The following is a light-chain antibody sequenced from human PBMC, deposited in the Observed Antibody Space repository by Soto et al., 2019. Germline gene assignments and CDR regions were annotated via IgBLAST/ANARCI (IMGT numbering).Light chain of an antibody. CDR2: GSS. J-gene: IGKJ2*01. V-gene: IGKV3-20*01. CDR3: HQYGSTPPYT. CDR1: QSIINNY. Sequence: EVVLTQSTGTLSLSPGERATLSCRASQSIINNYLAWYQQRPGQAPRLLIYGSSDRATGIPGRFSGSGSGTDFTLNISRLEPEDFAVYYCHQYGSTPPYTFGQGTKVEI.